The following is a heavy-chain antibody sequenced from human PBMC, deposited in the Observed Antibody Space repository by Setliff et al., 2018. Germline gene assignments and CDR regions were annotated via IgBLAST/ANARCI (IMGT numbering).Heavy chain of an antibody. J-gene: IGHJ4*02. CDR1: GGSFSGYY. V-gene: IGHV4-30-4*08. CDR3: ARESRYYYDNLGTLDY. D-gene: IGHD3-22*01. CDR2: IYSSGST. Sequence: VYGGSFSGYYWSWIRQPPGKGLEWIGYIYSSGSTYYNPSLKSRVSISVDTSKNQFSRKLSSVTAADTAVYYCARESRYYYDNLGTLDYWGQGTLVTVSS.